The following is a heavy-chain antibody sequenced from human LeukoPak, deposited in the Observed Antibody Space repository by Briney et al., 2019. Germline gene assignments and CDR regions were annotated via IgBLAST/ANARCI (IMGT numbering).Heavy chain of an antibody. D-gene: IGHD2-2*01. Sequence: SETLSLTCAVYGGSFSGYYWSWIRQPPGKGLEWIGEISHSGSTNYNPSLKSRVTISVETSKNQFSLNMYSVTAADTAVYYCARDPRWLTPDCTSTSCYENYFDPWGQGTLVTVSS. J-gene: IGHJ5*02. CDR2: ISHSGST. CDR3: ARDPRWLTPDCTSTSCYENYFDP. CDR1: GGSFSGYY. V-gene: IGHV4-34*01.